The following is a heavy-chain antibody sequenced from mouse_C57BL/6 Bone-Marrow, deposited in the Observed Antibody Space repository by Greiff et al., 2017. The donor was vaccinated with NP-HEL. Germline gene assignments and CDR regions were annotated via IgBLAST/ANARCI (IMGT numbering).Heavy chain of an antibody. CDR1: GFTFSSYT. CDR2: ISGGGGNT. J-gene: IGHJ2*01. V-gene: IGHV5-9*01. D-gene: IGHD1-1*01. Sequence: EVMLVESGGGLVKPGGSLKLSCAASGFTFSSYTMSWVRQTPEKRLEWVATISGGGGNTYYPDSVKGRFPISRDNAKNTLYLQMSSLRAEDTAVYDCASSSYVGYFDDWGKGTTLTVSS. CDR3: ASSSYVGYFDD.